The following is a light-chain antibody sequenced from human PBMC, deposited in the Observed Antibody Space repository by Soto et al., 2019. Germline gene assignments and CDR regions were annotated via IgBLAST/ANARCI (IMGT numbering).Light chain of an antibody. J-gene: IGKJ1*01. CDR1: QSVSSSY. CDR2: QAS. CDR3: QQYSTYLWT. Sequence: EIVLTQSPGTLSLSPGERATLSCRASQSVSSSYLAWYQQKPGQAPRLLMYQASSLKSGVPSRFSGSGSETDFTLTITSLQPDDTATYFCQQYSTYLWTFGQGTKVDVK. V-gene: IGKV3-20*01.